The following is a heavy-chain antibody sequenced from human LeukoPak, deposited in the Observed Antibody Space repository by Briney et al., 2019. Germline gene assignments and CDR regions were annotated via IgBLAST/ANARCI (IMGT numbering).Heavy chain of an antibody. CDR2: IIPIFGTA. J-gene: IGHJ4*02. CDR1: GGTFSSYA. CDR3: ARTDSSGYYLDY. V-gene: IGHV1-69*13. D-gene: IGHD3-22*01. Sequence: SVKVSCKASGGTFSSYAISWVRQAPGQGLEWMGGIIPIFGTANYAQKFQGRVTITADESTSTAHMELSGLRSEDTAVYYCARTDSSGYYLDYWGQGTLVTVSS.